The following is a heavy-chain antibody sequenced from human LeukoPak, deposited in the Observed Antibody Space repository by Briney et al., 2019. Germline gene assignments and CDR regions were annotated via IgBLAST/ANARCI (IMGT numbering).Heavy chain of an antibody. V-gene: IGHV3-30*18. CDR3: AKGGGLLWFGEFLRY. Sequence: GGSLRLSCAGSGFTFSSNGIHWFRQAPGKGLEWVAVISYDGSILNYADSVKGRFAISRDNSKNTLYLQMNNLRTTDTAVYYCAKGGGLLWFGEFLRYWGQGTLVTVSS. CDR1: GFTFSSNG. CDR2: ISYDGSIL. J-gene: IGHJ4*02. D-gene: IGHD3-10*01.